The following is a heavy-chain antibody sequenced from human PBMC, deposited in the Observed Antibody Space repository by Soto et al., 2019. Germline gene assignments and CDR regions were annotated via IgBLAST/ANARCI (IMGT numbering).Heavy chain of an antibody. CDR2: INQDGSEK. V-gene: IGHV3-7*03. CDR3: ARAYTIEWLGKRERGNNWLAP. CDR1: GFTFNGYW. Sequence: GGSLRLSCTASGFTFNGYWVSWRRQAPGKGLEWGANINQDGSEKYYDDSVKGRFSISRDNAKNSLYLQMNSPRADDAAVYYCARAYTIEWLGKRERGNNWLAPWGQGPLVSVCS. J-gene: IGHJ5*02. D-gene: IGHD5-18*01.